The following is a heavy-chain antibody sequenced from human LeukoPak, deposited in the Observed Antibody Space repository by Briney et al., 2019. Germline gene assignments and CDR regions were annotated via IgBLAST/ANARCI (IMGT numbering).Heavy chain of an antibody. V-gene: IGHV1-2*02. CDR3: ARSIRGSEYSGSRPAGY. D-gene: IGHD1-26*01. Sequence: ASVKVSCKASGYTFTGYYMHWVRQAPGQGLEWMGWINPNSGGTNYAQKFQGRVTMTRDTSISTAYMELSRLRSDDTAVYYCARSIRGSEYSGSRPAGYWGQGTLVTVSS. CDR1: GYTFTGYY. J-gene: IGHJ4*02. CDR2: INPNSGGT.